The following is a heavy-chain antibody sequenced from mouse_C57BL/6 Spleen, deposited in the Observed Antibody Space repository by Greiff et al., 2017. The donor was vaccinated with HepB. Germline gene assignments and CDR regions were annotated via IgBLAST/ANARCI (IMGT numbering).Heavy chain of an antibody. V-gene: IGHV1-26*01. CDR1: GYTFTDYY. CDR2: INPNNGGT. CDR3: ARGDYSNDYAMDY. Sequence: EVQLQQSGPELVKPGASVKISCKASGYTFTDYYMNWVKQSHGKSLEWIGDINPNNGGTSYNQKFKGKATLTVDKSSSTAYMELRSLTSEDSAVYYCARGDYSNDYAMDYWGQGTSVTVSS. D-gene: IGHD2-5*01. J-gene: IGHJ4*01.